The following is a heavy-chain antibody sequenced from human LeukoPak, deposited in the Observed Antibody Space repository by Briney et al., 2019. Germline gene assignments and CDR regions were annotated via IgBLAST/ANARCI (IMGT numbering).Heavy chain of an antibody. CDR1: GGTFSSYA. J-gene: IGHJ4*02. D-gene: IGHD1-26*01. V-gene: IGHV1-69*04. CDR2: IIPILGIA. Sequence: GASVKVSCKASGGTFSSYAISWVRQAPGQGHEWMGRIIPILGIANYAQKFQGRVTVTADKSTSTAYMELSSLRSEDTAVYYCARVVGATTLFDYWGQGTLVTVSS. CDR3: ARVVGATTLFDY.